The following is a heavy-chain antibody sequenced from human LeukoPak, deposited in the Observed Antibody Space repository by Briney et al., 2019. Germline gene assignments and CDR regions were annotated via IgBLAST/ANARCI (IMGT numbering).Heavy chain of an antibody. D-gene: IGHD3-22*01. CDR1: GFTFDDYA. V-gene: IGHV3-9*01. CDR2: ISWNSGSI. Sequence: GRSLRLSCAASGFTFDDYAMHWVRQAPGKGLEWVSGISWNSGSIGYADSVKGRFTISRDNAKNSLYLQMNSLRAEDTALYYCAKLDSSGYYYWGQGTLVTVSS. J-gene: IGHJ4*02. CDR3: AKLDSSGYYY.